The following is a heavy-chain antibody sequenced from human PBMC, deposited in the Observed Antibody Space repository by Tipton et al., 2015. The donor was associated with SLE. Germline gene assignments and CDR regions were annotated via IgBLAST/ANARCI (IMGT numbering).Heavy chain of an antibody. V-gene: IGHV4-4*08. CDR2: IYTSGST. Sequence: TLSLTCTVSGGSISSYYWSWIRQSPGKGLEWIGYIYTSGSTNYNPSLKSRVTISAGTSKNQFSLKLSSVTAADTAVYYCAGAVPTAAGLRDYWGRGTLVTVSS. D-gene: IGHD6-13*01. CDR1: GGSISSYY. J-gene: IGHJ4*02. CDR3: AGAVPTAAGLRDY.